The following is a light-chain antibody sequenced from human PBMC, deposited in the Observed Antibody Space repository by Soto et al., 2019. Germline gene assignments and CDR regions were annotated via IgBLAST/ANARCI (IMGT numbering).Light chain of an antibody. CDR2: KAS. CDR1: QSISIW. CDR3: QQYETYPLT. V-gene: IGKV1-5*03. Sequence: DTQMTQSPSTLSASVGDRVTITCRASQSISIWLAWYQQKPGNPPKLLIYKASSLQSGVSSRFSGSGSGTEFTLTISSLQPGDFATYYCQQYETYPLTFGGGTKVEIK. J-gene: IGKJ4*01.